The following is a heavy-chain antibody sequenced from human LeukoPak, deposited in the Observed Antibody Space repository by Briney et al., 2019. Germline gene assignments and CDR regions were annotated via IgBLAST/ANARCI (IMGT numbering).Heavy chain of an antibody. J-gene: IGHJ4*02. CDR3: ARDLSRIVGAIAY. CDR1: GYTFTGYY. Sequence: ASVKVSCKASGYTFTGYYMHWVRQAPGPGLEWMGWINPNSGGTNYAQKFHGRVSITRDTSISTAYMELSRLRADDTAVYYCARDLSRIVGAIAYWGQGTLVTVSS. CDR2: INPNSGGT. D-gene: IGHD1-26*01. V-gene: IGHV1-2*02.